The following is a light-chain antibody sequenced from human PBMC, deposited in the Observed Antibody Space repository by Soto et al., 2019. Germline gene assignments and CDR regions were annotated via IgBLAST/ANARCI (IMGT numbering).Light chain of an antibody. V-gene: IGKV3-20*01. CDR3: HQYGSSPYT. CDR2: GAS. J-gene: IGKJ2*01. CDR1: QSVRNSY. Sequence: EIVLTQSPGTLSLSPGERATLSCRASQSVRNSYLAWYQQKPGQAPRLLIYGASGRATGIPDRFSGSGSGTDFTLTISRLEPEDVALYYCHQYGSSPYTFGQGTQLEI.